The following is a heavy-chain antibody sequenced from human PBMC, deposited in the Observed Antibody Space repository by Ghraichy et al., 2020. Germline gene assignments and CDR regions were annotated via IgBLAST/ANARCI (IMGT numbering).Heavy chain of an antibody. V-gene: IGHV3-23*01. J-gene: IGHJ6*02. D-gene: IGHD3-10*01. CDR1: GFTFSSFA. CDR2: ISGRGGVA. CDR3: AKDLWVGDNYYSCGMDF. Sequence: LSLTCAASGFTFSSFAMNWVRQAPGKGLEWVSAISGRGGVAYYAGSVTGRFTISRDNSRNTLYLQMNSLRAEDTAIYYCAKDLWVGDNYYSCGMDFWGQGTTVTVSS.